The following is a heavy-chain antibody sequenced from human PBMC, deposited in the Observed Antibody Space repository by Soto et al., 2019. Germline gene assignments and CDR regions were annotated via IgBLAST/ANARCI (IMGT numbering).Heavy chain of an antibody. CDR1: GGSISSYY. CDR2: IYTSGST. J-gene: IGHJ4*02. V-gene: IGHV4-4*07. CDR3: ARACSSNSCYDVFDY. D-gene: IGHD2-2*01. Sequence: SETLSLTCTVSGGSISSYYWSWIRQPAGKGLEWIGRIYTSGSTNYNPSLKSRVTMSVDTSKNQFPLKLSSVTAADTAVYYCARACSSNSCYDVFDYWGQGTLVTVSS.